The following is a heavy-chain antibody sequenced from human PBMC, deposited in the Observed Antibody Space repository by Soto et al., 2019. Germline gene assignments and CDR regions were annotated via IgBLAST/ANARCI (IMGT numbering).Heavy chain of an antibody. Sequence: PGGSLGLSCAASGFTFSSYGMHWVRQAPGKGLEWVAVISYDGSNKYYADSVKGRFTISRDNSKNTLYLQMNSLRAEDTAVYYCAKVGEQGLSYYGMDVWGQVTTGILS. CDR3: AKVGEQGLSYYGMDV. CDR1: GFTFSSYG. CDR2: ISYDGSNK. V-gene: IGHV3-30*18. D-gene: IGHD6-19*01. J-gene: IGHJ6*02.